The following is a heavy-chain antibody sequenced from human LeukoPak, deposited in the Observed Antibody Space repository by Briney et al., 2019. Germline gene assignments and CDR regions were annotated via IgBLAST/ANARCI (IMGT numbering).Heavy chain of an antibody. CDR3: ARGRVPAATSPSDY. D-gene: IGHD2-2*01. V-gene: IGHV1-2*02. CDR1: GYTFTGYY. CDR2: INPNSGGT. Sequence: SVKVSCKASGYTFTGYYMHWVRQAPGQGLEWMGWINPNSGGTNYAQKFQGRVTMTRDTSISTAYMELSRLRSDDTAVYYCARGRVPAATSPSDYWGQGTLVTVSS. J-gene: IGHJ4*02.